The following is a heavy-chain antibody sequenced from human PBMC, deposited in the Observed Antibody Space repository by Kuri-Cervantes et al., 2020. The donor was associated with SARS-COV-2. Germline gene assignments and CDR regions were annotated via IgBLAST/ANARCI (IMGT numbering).Heavy chain of an antibody. Sequence: GSLRLSCTVSGGSISSSSYYWGWIRQPPGKGLEWIGSIDYSGSTSYNPSLRSRVTISRDNAKNSLYLQMNSLRAEDTAVYYCAKDHKKWELRHDAFDIWGQGTMVTVSS. CDR3: AKDHKKWELRHDAFDI. D-gene: IGHD1-26*01. CDR1: GGSISSSSYY. J-gene: IGHJ3*02. V-gene: IGHV4-39*02. CDR2: IDYSGST.